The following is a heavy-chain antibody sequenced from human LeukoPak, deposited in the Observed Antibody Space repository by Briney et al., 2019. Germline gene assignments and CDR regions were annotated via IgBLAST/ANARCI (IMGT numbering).Heavy chain of an antibody. D-gene: IGHD3-10*01. Sequence: PSETLSLTCAVYGGSFSGYYWSWIRQPPGKGLEWIGSIYYSGSTYYNPSLESRVTISVDTSKNQFSLKLSSVTAADTAIYYCMRLNTYGLYLDYWGQGRLVTVSS. V-gene: IGHV4-34*03. CDR2: IYYSGST. CDR1: GGSFSGYY. J-gene: IGHJ4*02. CDR3: MRLNTYGLYLDY.